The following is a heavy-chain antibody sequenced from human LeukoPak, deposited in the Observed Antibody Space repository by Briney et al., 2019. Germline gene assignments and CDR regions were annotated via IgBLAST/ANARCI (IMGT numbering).Heavy chain of an antibody. J-gene: IGHJ6*03. Sequence: SVKVSCKASGGTFSSYAISWVRQAPGQGLEWMGGIIPIFGTANYAQKFQGRVTITTDESTGTAYMELSSLRSEDTAVYYCARGTVVRGVIYHYYYMDVWGKGTTVTVSS. CDR2: IIPIFGTA. D-gene: IGHD3-10*01. V-gene: IGHV1-69*05. CDR3: ARGTVVRGVIYHYYYMDV. CDR1: GGTFSSYA.